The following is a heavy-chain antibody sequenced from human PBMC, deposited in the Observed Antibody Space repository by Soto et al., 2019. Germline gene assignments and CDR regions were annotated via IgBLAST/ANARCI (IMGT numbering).Heavy chain of an antibody. D-gene: IGHD2-2*01. CDR3: ARAHAPTLPFDY. CDR1: GGSMRNVY. Sequence: SETLSLTCSVSGGSMRNVYWSWIRQPPGQGLEWIGFIFHSGNTKYNPSLKSRVTISVDTSKNQFSLSLTSLTAADTAVYFCARAHAPTLPFDYWGQGTLVTVSS. V-gene: IGHV4-59*01. CDR2: IFHSGNT. J-gene: IGHJ4*02.